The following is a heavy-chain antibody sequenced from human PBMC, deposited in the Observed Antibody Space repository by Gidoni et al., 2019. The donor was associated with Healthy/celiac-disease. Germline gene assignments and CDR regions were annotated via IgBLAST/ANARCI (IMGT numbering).Heavy chain of an antibody. CDR1: GFTFSSYA. CDR2: ISYDGSNK. Sequence: QVQLVESGGGVVQPGRSLRPPCAASGFTFSSYAMHWVRQAPGKGLEWVAVISYDGSNKYYADSVKGRFTISRDNSKNTLYLQMNSLRAEDTAVYYCARDPEYSSGWYYFDYWGQGTLVTVSS. CDR3: ARDPEYSSGWYYFDY. J-gene: IGHJ4*02. V-gene: IGHV3-30-3*01. D-gene: IGHD6-19*01.